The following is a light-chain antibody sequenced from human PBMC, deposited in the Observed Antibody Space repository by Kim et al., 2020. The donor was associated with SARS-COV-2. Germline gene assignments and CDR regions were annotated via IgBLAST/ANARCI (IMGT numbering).Light chain of an antibody. CDR2: DNN. CDR3: GTWDSNLTAVV. J-gene: IGLJ2*01. V-gene: IGLV1-51*01. Sequence: GQRVTISCSGSTSNIGNNYVSWFQQLTGTAPKLLIYDNNKRPSGMPDRFSGSKSGASATLDITGLQTGDEADYYCGTWDSNLTAVVFAGGTRLTVL. CDR1: TSNIGNNY.